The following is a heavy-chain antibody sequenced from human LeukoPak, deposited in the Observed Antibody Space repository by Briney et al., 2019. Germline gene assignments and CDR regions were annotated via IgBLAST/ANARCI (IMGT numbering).Heavy chain of an antibody. Sequence: SETLSLTCTVSGGSISSGDYYWSWIRQPPGKGLEWIGYIYYSGSTYYNPSLKSRVTISVDTSKNQFSLKLSSVTAADTAVYYCARDLRHYDFWSGYYRGDYRGMDVWGQGTTVTVSS. CDR1: GGSISSGDYY. J-gene: IGHJ6*02. V-gene: IGHV4-30-4*01. CDR2: IYYSGST. D-gene: IGHD3-3*01. CDR3: ARDLRHYDFWSGYYRGDYRGMDV.